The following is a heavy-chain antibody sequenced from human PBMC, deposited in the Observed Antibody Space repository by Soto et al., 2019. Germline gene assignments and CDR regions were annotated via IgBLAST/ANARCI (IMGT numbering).Heavy chain of an antibody. J-gene: IGHJ4*02. CDR1: GFTFSSYW. CDR3: ARDKYSGYDPYYFDY. D-gene: IGHD5-12*01. CDR2: IKQDGSEK. V-gene: IGHV3-7*03. Sequence: LRLSFAASGFTFSSYWMSWVRQAPGKGLEWVANIKQDGSEKYYVDSVKGRFTISRDNAKNSLYLQMNSLRAEDTAVYYCARDKYSGYDPYYFDYWGQGTLVTVSS.